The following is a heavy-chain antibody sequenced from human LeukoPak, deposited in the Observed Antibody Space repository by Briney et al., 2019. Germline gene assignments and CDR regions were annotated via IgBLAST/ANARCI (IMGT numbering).Heavy chain of an antibody. V-gene: IGHV3-30*18. CDR1: GFIFSSYG. Sequence: PGRSLSLSCAASGFIFSSYGMHWVRQAPGKGLEWVAVISYDGSNTYYADSVKGRFTISRDNSKNTLYLQMNSLRAEDTAVYYCAKDDSQNYYGSGSYYWGYFDYWGQGTLVTVSS. CDR2: ISYDGSNT. CDR3: AKDDSQNYYGSGSYYWGYFDY. J-gene: IGHJ4*02. D-gene: IGHD3-10*01.